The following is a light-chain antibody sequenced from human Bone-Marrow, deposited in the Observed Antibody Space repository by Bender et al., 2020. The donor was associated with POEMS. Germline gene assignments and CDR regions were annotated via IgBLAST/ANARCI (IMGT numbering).Light chain of an antibody. CDR2: EDS. J-gene: IGLJ2*01. CDR1: SLAKQY. CDR3: QSAGSIVV. V-gene: IGLV3-25*03. Sequence: SYALTQPPSVSVSPGRTARITCSGDSLAKQYVYWYQQKPGQAPVLVMYEDSERPSGTPGRFSGSSSGTTVTLTISGVRAEDEADYYCQSAGSIVVFGGGTKLTVL.